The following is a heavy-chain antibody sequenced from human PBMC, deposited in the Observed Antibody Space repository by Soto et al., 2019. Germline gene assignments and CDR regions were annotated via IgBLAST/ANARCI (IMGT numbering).Heavy chain of an antibody. J-gene: IGHJ4*02. Sequence: HPGGSLRLSCAASGFTFSRYGIHWVRQAPGKGLEWVAVISNDGSTTYFADTVKGRFTISRDNSKNMLYLQMSSLRAEDTAVYYFTKEINDHYSNSKWAFDYWGQGSLVTVSS. CDR2: ISNDGSTT. V-gene: IGHV3-30*18. CDR1: GFTFSRYG. CDR3: TKEINDHYSNSKWAFDY. D-gene: IGHD1-26*01.